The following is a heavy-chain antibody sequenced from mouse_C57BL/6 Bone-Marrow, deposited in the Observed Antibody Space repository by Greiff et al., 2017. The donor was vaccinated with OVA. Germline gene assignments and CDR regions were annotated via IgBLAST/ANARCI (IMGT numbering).Heavy chain of an antibody. Sequence: QVQLQQSGPELVKPGASVKISCKASGYTFTDYYINWVKQRPGQGLEWIGWIFPGSGSTYYTEKFKGKATLTVDNSSSTACMLLSSLTSEDSAGYVCARNGYWTYWYFDVWGTGTTVTVSS. CDR1: GYTFTDYY. V-gene: IGHV1-75*01. J-gene: IGHJ1*03. CDR3: ARNGYWTYWYFDV. CDR2: IFPGSGST. D-gene: IGHD2-3*01.